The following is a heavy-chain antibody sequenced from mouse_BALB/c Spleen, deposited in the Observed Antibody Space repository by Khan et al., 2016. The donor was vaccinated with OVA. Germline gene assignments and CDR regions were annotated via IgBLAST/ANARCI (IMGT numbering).Heavy chain of an antibody. Sequence: VQLQESGPGLVAPSQSLSITCTISGFSLTNYGVHWIRQPPGKGLEWLVVMWSDGSTTYNSALKSRLTISKENSKSQVLLKMNSLQTDDTAMYFCARQPYYHYNIMDYWGQGTSVTVSS. CDR2: MWSDGST. CDR1: GFSLTNYG. V-gene: IGHV2-6-1*01. J-gene: IGHJ4*01. CDR3: ARQPYYHYNIMDY. D-gene: IGHD2-10*01.